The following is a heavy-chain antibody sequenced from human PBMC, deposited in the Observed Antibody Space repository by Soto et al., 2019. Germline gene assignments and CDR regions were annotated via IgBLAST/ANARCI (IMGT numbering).Heavy chain of an antibody. Sequence: GASVKVSCKTSGYTFTDYGISWVRQAPGQGLEWMGWISTAHADIGYAQKFQGRVTMTKDTSTGTSFMELRNLRSDDTAIYYCARDLAYIREFWGQGTQVTVSS. CDR1: GYTFTDYG. CDR2: ISTAHADI. D-gene: IGHD3-10*01. V-gene: IGHV1-18*01. J-gene: IGHJ4*02. CDR3: ARDLAYIREF.